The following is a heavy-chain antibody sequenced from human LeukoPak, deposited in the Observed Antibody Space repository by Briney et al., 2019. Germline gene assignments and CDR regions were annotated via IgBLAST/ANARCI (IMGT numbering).Heavy chain of an antibody. V-gene: IGHV4-34*01. CDR3: ARVHKSYYGMDV. CDR2: INHSGST. Sequence: SETLSLTCAVYGGSFSGYYWSWIRQPPGKGLEWIGEINHSGSTNYHPSLTSRVTISVDTSKNQFSLKLSSVTAADTAVYYCARVHKSYYGMDVWGQGTTVTVSS. J-gene: IGHJ6*02. CDR1: GGSFSGYY.